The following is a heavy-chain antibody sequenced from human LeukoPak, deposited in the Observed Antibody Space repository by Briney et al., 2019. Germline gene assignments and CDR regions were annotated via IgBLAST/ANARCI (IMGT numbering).Heavy chain of an antibody. Sequence: SETLSLTCTVSGGSISSYYWSWIRQPPGKGLEWIGYIYYSGSTNYNPSLKSRVTISVDTSKNQFSLKLSPVTAADTAVYYCATTLWAWEGHYYYMDVWGKGTTVTVSS. V-gene: IGHV4-59*01. CDR2: IYYSGST. D-gene: IGHD1-26*01. J-gene: IGHJ6*03. CDR3: ATTLWAWEGHYYYMDV. CDR1: GGSISSYY.